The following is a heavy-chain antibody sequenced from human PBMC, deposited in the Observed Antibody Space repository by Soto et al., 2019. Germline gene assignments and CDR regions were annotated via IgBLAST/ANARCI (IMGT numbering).Heavy chain of an antibody. D-gene: IGHD6-13*01. J-gene: IGHJ4*01. CDR1: GNTFSSEG. Sequence: HPGGSLGLSCVVSGNTFSSEGMTWVRQARGRGLEWVSGISGSGVSTYYADSVKGRFIISRDNSKTTLFLQMNSLRADDTAVYYCAVISSNWYLSNSDHGGQGTLVTTSS. V-gene: IGHV3-23*01. CDR3: AVISSNWYLSNSDH. CDR2: ISGSGVST.